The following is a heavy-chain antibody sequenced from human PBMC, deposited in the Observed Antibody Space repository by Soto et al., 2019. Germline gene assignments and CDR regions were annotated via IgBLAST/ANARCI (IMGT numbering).Heavy chain of an antibody. D-gene: IGHD3-10*02. Sequence: QITLKESGPTLVKPTQTLALTCTFSGFSLSTSGVGVGWIRQPPGKALEWLGFIYWDEDKRYSPSLKIRLTITKDTSKIQVVLTLTNMDPVDTATYYCSHVFTSLAPLDSWGQGTLVTVSA. J-gene: IGHJ4*02. CDR3: SHVFTSLAPLDS. CDR1: GFSLSTSGVG. CDR2: IYWDEDK. V-gene: IGHV2-5*02.